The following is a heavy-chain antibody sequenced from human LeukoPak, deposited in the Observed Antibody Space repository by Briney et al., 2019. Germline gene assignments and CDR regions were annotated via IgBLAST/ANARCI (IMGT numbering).Heavy chain of an antibody. D-gene: IGHD3-22*01. CDR2: ISGSGETT. Sequence: GGSLKLSCAASGFTFSSYGMTWLRQTPAKGLEWVSAISGSGETTYYSDSVKGRFTISRDNSKNTLFLQMNSLRVEDAAMYYCAKTHGYFDQWGQGTLVAVSS. CDR3: AKTHGYFDQ. J-gene: IGHJ4*02. CDR1: GFTFSSYG. V-gene: IGHV3-23*01.